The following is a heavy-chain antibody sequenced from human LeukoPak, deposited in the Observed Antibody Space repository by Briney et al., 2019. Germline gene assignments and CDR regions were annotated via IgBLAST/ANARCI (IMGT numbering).Heavy chain of an antibody. Sequence: SVKVSCKASGGTFSSYAISWVRQAPGQGLEWMGGIIPIFGTANYAQKFQGRVTITADESTSTAYMELSSLRSEDTAVYYCARYGYSGYDPAGVYYYGMDVWGQGTTVTVSS. CDR2: IIPIFGTA. CDR1: GGTFSSYA. V-gene: IGHV1-69*13. CDR3: ARYGYSGYDPAGVYYYGMDV. J-gene: IGHJ6*02. D-gene: IGHD5-12*01.